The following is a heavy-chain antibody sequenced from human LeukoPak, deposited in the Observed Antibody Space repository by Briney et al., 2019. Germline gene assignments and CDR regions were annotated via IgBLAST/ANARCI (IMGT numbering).Heavy chain of an antibody. Sequence: GSLRLSCAASGFTFSNYWMHWVRQAPGKGLVWVSRIDSDGSSTSYADSVKGRFTISRDNAKNTLYLQMNCLRAEDTAVYYCARGRPPGSTNRGYYYYGMDVWGQGTTVTVSS. CDR2: IDSDGSST. CDR1: GFTFSNYW. J-gene: IGHJ6*02. D-gene: IGHD2-2*01. V-gene: IGHV3-74*01. CDR3: ARGRPPGSTNRGYYYYGMDV.